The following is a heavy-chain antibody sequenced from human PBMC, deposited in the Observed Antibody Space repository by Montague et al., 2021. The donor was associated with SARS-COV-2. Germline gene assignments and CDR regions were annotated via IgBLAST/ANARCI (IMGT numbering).Heavy chain of an antibody. CDR3: ARDPSRQPLLYPIGDYYYGMDV. V-gene: IGHV4-39*07. Sequence: SETLSLTCTVSGGSISSSSYYWGWIRQAPGKWLEWIGSIYYSGSTYYNPSLKSRVTTSVDTSKNQFSLKLSSVTAADTAVYYCARDPSRQPLLYPIGDYYYGMDVWGQGTTVTVSS. D-gene: IGHD2-2*02. CDR2: IYYSGST. CDR1: GGSISSSSYY. J-gene: IGHJ6*02.